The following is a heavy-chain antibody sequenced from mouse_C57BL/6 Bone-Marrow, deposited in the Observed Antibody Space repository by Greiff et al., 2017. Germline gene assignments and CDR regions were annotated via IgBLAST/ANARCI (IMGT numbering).Heavy chain of an antibody. CDR1: GYTFTDYY. J-gene: IGHJ2*01. Sequence: EVQVVESGPVLVKPGASVKMSCKASGYTFTDYYMNWVKQSHGKSLEWIGVINPYNGGTSYNQKFKGKATLTVDKSSSTAYMELNSLTSEDSAVYYCAREGGYSNYVGYWGQGTTRTVSS. D-gene: IGHD2-5*01. CDR3: AREGGYSNYVGY. CDR2: INPYNGGT. V-gene: IGHV1-19*01.